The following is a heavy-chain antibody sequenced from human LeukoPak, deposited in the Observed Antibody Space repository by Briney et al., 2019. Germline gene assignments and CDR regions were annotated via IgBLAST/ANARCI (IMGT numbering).Heavy chain of an antibody. CDR3: AKGGGYDPLDY. Sequence: GGSLRLSCATFGFTFSSYGMTWVRQAPGKGLEWVSTISIGGGTTYYADAVKGRSSISRDNSKSTVYLQLNSLRAEDTAVYYCAKGGGYDPLDYWGQGTLVTVSS. V-gene: IGHV3-23*01. CDR2: ISIGGGTT. CDR1: GFTFSSYG. J-gene: IGHJ4*02. D-gene: IGHD5-12*01.